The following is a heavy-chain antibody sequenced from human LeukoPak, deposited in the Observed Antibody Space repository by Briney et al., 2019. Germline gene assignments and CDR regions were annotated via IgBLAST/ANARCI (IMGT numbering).Heavy chain of an antibody. D-gene: IGHD6-13*01. V-gene: IGHV3-21*04. J-gene: IGHJ5*02. CDR2: TSSSSSYI. Sequence: PGGSLRLSCTASGFTFNSYSMNWVRQAPGKGLEWVSSTSSSSSYIYYADSVKGRFTISRHNAKNSLYLQMNSLRSEDTAVYYCARLKRGIGAAGTSLRGWFDPWGQGTLVTVSS. CDR3: ARLKRGIGAAGTSLRGWFDP. CDR1: GFTFNSYS.